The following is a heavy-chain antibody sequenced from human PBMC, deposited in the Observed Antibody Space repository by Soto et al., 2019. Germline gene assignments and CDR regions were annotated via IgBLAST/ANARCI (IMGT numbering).Heavy chain of an antibody. J-gene: IGHJ4*02. CDR3: ALPKNTLGWYNF. Sequence: QVQVVQSGAEVKKPGASVKVSCKTSGYTFTNYHFHWVRQAPGQGLEWMGAINPNGGSTTYAQHLQGIVTMISETSTSTFYREMGSLRYDDSAVYYCALPKNTLGWYNFWGQGTLVTVS. V-gene: IGHV1-46*01. D-gene: IGHD6-19*01. CDR1: GYTFTNYH. CDR2: INPNGGST.